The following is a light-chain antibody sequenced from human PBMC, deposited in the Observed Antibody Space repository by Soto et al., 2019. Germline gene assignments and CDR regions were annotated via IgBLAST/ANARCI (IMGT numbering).Light chain of an antibody. Sequence: AIQMTHSPSSLPASIGDRVTSSVRPSQVIGNDLAWYQQKPGKAPRLLIFAASNLQSGVPSRFSGSGSGTDFTLTISRLQPEDFATYYCQKRNSYPRTFGQGTKV. CDR1: QVIGND. J-gene: IGKJ2*01. CDR2: AAS. V-gene: IGKV1-6*01. CDR3: QKRNSYPRT.